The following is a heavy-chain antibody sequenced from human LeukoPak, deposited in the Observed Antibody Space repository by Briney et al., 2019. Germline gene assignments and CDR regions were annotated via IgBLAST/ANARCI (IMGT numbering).Heavy chain of an antibody. V-gene: IGHV3-30*02. D-gene: IGHD5-12*01. CDR2: IRYDGSNK. Sequence: GGSLRLSCAASGFTFSTFGIHWVRQAPGKGLEWVAFIRYDGSNKYYADSVRGRVTISRDNSKNTMYLQMNSLRPEDTAVYYCAKDLPGRLKMMDVWGKGTTVTVSS. J-gene: IGHJ6*04. CDR3: AKDLPGRLKMMDV. CDR1: GFTFSTFG.